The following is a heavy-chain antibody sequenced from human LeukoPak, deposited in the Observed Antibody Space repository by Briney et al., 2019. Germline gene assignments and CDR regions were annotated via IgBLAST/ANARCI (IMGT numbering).Heavy chain of an antibody. J-gene: IGHJ3*02. CDR1: GGSISGYY. D-gene: IGHD1-14*01. Sequence: ASETLSLTCTVSGGSISGYYWSWIRQPPGKGLEWIGYIYYSGNTDYNPSLKSRVTISIDTSKNQFSLRLNSVTAADTAVYYCARYRNEALFAFDIWGQGTMVTVSS. CDR3: ARYRNEALFAFDI. V-gene: IGHV4-59*01. CDR2: IYYSGNT.